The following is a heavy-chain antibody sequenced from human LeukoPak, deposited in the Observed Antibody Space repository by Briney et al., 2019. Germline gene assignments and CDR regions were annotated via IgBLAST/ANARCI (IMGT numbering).Heavy chain of an antibody. V-gene: IGHV4-4*02. D-gene: IGHD4-23*01. Sequence: PSETLSLTCAVSGGSISISNSNWWSWVRQPPGKGLEWIGEISHSWITNYNPSLKSRATISVDKSKNQFSLKLSSVTAADTAVYYCARDLHGGNSFTSDWYFDLWGRGTLVTVSS. CDR3: ARDLHGGNSFTSDWYFDL. CDR1: GGSISISNSNW. J-gene: IGHJ2*01. CDR2: ISHSWIT.